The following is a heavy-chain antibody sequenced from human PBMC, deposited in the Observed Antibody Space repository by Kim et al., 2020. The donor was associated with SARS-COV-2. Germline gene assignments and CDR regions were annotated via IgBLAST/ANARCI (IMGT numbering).Heavy chain of an antibody. Sequence: GRFTISRDNAKNTLYLQMNSLRAEDTAVYYCARYDILTGYYSHYYYGMDVWGQGTTVTVSS. J-gene: IGHJ6*02. D-gene: IGHD3-9*01. CDR3: ARYDILTGYYSHYYYGMDV. V-gene: IGHV3-74*01.